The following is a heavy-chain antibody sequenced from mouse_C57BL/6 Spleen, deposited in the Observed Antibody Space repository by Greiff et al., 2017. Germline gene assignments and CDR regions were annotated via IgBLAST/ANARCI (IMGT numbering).Heavy chain of an antibody. Sequence: EVQLQQSGPELVKPGASVKISCKASGYTFTDYYMNWVKQSHGKSLEWIGDINPNNGGTSYTQKFKGKVTLTVDKSSSTAYMELRSLTSEDSAVYYCARRLRSYYFDYWGQGTTLTVSS. D-gene: IGHD1-1*01. J-gene: IGHJ2*01. CDR2: INPNNGGT. V-gene: IGHV1-26*01. CDR3: ARRLRSYYFDY. CDR1: GYTFTDYY.